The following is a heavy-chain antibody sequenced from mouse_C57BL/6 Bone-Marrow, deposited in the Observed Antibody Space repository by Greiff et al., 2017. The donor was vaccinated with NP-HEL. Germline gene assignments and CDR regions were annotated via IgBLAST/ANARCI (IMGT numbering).Heavy chain of an antibody. J-gene: IGHJ2*01. D-gene: IGHD1-1*01. CDR1: GYTFTSYW. V-gene: IGHV1-64*01. CDR3: ARERGITTADY. CDR2: IHPNSGST. Sequence: QVQLQQPGAELVKPGASVKLSCKASGYTFTSYWMHWVKQRPGQGLEWIGMIHPNSGSTNYNEKFKSKATLTVDKSSSTAYMQLSSLTSEDSAVYYCARERGITTADYWGQGTTLTVSS.